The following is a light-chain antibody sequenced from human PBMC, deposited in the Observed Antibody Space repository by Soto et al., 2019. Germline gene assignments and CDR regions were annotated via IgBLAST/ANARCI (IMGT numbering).Light chain of an antibody. Sequence: QSALTQPRSVSGSPGQSVTMSCTGTSSDVGGYNYVSWYQQDPGKAPKLIIYDVTERPSGVPDRFSGSKSGNTASLTISGLQAEDEADYYCCSYAGTYTWVFGGGTKVTVL. V-gene: IGLV2-11*01. CDR1: SSDVGGYNY. CDR2: DVT. CDR3: CSYAGTYTWV. J-gene: IGLJ3*02.